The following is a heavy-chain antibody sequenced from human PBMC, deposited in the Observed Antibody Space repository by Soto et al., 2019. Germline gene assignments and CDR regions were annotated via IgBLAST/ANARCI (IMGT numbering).Heavy chain of an antibody. V-gene: IGHV1-18*01. J-gene: IGHJ4*02. CDR2: ISAYNGNT. D-gene: IGHD2-15*01. Sequence: ASVKVSCKASGYTFTSYGISWVRQAPGQGLGWMGWISAYNGNTNYAQKLQGRVTMTTDTSTSTAYMELRSLRSDDTALYYCARDYCSGGSCYFGGLWGQGTLVTVSS. CDR3: ARDYCSGGSCYFGGL. CDR1: GYTFTSYG.